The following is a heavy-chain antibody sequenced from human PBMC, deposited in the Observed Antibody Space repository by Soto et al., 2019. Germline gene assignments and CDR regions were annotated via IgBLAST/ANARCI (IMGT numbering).Heavy chain of an antibody. D-gene: IGHD3-9*01. CDR1: GGSISSSSYY. CDR3: ARLEGLATISYYFDF. CDR2: VYYSGTT. V-gene: IGHV4-39*01. Sequence: NPSETLSLTCTVSGGSISSSSYYWNWIRQPPGKGLEWIGSVYYSGTTYYNPSLKRRVTISVDTYNQFSLKLSSVTAADSAVYFCARLEGLATISYYFDFWGPGALVTVSS. J-gene: IGHJ4*02.